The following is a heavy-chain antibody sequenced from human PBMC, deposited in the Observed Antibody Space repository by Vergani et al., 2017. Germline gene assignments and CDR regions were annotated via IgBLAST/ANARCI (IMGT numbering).Heavy chain of an antibody. CDR2: FDPEDGET. V-gene: IGHV1-24*01. D-gene: IGHD6-13*01. CDR3: ARALIAAAGTGVGGAFRSFDY. CDR1: GYTLTELS. J-gene: IGHJ4*02. Sequence: QVQLVQSGAEVKKPGASVKVSCKVSGYTLTELSMHWVRQAPGKGLEWMGGFDPEDGETIYAQKFQGRVTMTEDTSTDTAYMELSSLRSEDTAVYYCARALIAAAGTGVGGAFRSFDYWGQGTLVTVSS.